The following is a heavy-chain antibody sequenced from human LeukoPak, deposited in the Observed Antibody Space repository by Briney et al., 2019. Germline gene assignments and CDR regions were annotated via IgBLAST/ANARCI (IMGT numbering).Heavy chain of an antibody. CDR3: ARDSGSYSLLDY. J-gene: IGHJ4*02. CDR2: IYYSGST. V-gene: IGHV4-39*07. Sequence: KPSETLSLTCTVSGGSISSSSYYWGWIRQPPGKGLEWIGSIYYSGSTYYNPSLKSRVTISVDTSKNQFSLKLSSVTAADTAVYYCARDSGSYSLLDYWGQGTLVTVSS. D-gene: IGHD1-26*01. CDR1: GGSISSSSYY.